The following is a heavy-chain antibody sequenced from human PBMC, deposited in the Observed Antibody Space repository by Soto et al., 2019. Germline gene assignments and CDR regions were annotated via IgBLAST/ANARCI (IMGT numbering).Heavy chain of an antibody. CDR1: GFTFSSYA. Sequence: PGGSLRLSCAASGFTFSSYAMHWVRQAPGKGLEWVAVIWYDGSNKYYADSVKGRFTISRDNSKNTLYLQMNSLRAEDTAVYYCARDGYCSGGRCYSVPVFDYWGQGTLVTVSS. D-gene: IGHD2-15*01. CDR2: IWYDGSNK. CDR3: ARDGYCSGGRCYSVPVFDY. V-gene: IGHV3-33*08. J-gene: IGHJ4*02.